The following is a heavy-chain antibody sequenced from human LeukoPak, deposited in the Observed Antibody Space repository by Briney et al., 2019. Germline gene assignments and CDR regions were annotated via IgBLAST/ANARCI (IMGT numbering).Heavy chain of an antibody. CDR3: ARGWDSSHFDY. D-gene: IGHD6-13*01. CDR2: ISSSSSTI. J-gene: IGHJ4*02. V-gene: IGHV3-48*04. Sequence: GGSLRLSCAASGFTFSSYSMNWVRQAPGKGLEWVSYISSSSSTIYYADSVKGRFTISRDNAKNSLYLQMNSLRAEDTAVYYCARGWDSSHFDYWGQGTLVTVSS. CDR1: GFTFSSYS.